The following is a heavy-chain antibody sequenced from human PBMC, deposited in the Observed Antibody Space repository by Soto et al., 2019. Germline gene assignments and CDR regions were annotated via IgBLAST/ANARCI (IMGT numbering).Heavy chain of an antibody. Sequence: SETLSLTCAVYGGSFSGYYWSWLRQPPGKGLEWIGEINHIGSTNYNPSLKRRVTISVDTSKNQFSLKLSSVTAADKAVYSCARASSPFIAPAGTYLDYWGQGTLVTVSS. CDR2: INHIGST. CDR3: ARASSPFIAPAGTYLDY. V-gene: IGHV4-34*01. D-gene: IGHD6-13*01. J-gene: IGHJ4*02. CDR1: GGSFSGYY.